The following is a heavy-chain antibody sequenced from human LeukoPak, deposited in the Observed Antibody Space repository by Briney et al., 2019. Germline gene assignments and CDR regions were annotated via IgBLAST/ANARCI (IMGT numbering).Heavy chain of an antibody. D-gene: IGHD5-18*01. CDR1: GGSISSGTYY. CDR2: IYYSGST. Sequence: SETLSLTCTVSGGSISSGTYYWGWIRQSPGKMGLEWIGNIYYSGSTYYNPSLKSRVTISVDTSKNQFSLKLSSVTAADTAVYYCAREGLANHGYRDAFDIWGQGTMVTVSS. J-gene: IGHJ3*02. CDR3: AREGLANHGYRDAFDI. V-gene: IGHV4-39*07.